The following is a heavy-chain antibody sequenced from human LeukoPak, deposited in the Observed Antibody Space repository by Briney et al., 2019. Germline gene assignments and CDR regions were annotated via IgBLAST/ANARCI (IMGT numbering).Heavy chain of an antibody. J-gene: IGHJ4*02. CDR1: GFAFSDYA. CDR3: ARDSGIAVD. CDR2: ISYDGSNK. Sequence: PGGSLRLSCAASGFAFSDYAMHWVRQAPGKGLEWVAVISYDGSNKYYADSVKGRFTISRENSKNTLYLQMNSLRREDTAVYYCARDSGIAVDWGQGTLVTVSS. D-gene: IGHD6-19*01. V-gene: IGHV3-30-3*01.